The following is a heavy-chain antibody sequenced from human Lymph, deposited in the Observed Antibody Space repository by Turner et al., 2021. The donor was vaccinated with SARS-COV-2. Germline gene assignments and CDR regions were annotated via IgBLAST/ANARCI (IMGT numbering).Heavy chain of an antibody. D-gene: IGHD5-18*01. Sequence: EVQLVESGGGLVQPGGYLRLSCAASGITVSRNYMSWVRQAPGKGLEWVSVIYSGSSSYDADAVKGRFTISRHNSKNTLYLQMNSLRAEDTAVYYCARDLDTAGGMDVWGQGTTVTVSS. J-gene: IGHJ6*02. V-gene: IGHV3-53*04. CDR2: IYSGSSS. CDR3: ARDLDTAGGMDV. CDR1: GITVSRNY.